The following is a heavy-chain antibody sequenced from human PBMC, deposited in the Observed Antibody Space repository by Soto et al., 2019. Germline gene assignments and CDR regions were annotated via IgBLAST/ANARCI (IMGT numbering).Heavy chain of an antibody. V-gene: IGHV3-15*07. D-gene: IGHD1-1*01. CDR2: IKSKIHGGTT. CDR3: TTEDGWNGF. J-gene: IGHJ4*02. Sequence: GGSLRLSCAASGFTFSNAWMNWVRQAPGKGLEWVGRIKSKIHGGTTDYAAPVKGRFTISRDDSKNTLYLQMNSLKTADTAVYYCTTEDGWNGFWGQGTLVTVSS. CDR1: GFTFSNAW.